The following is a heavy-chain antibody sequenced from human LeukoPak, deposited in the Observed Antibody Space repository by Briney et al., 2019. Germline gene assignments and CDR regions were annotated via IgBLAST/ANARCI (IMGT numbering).Heavy chain of an antibody. D-gene: IGHD6-13*01. J-gene: IGHJ4*02. V-gene: IGHV4-59*01. CDR3: ARASHLAAADY. CDR2: IYYSGST. CDR1: GGSISSYY. Sequence: PSETLSLTCTVSGGSISSYYWSWIRQPPGKGLEWIGYIYYSGSTNYNPSLKSRVTISVDTSKNQFSLKLSSVTAADTAVYYCARASHLAAADYWGQGTLVTVSS.